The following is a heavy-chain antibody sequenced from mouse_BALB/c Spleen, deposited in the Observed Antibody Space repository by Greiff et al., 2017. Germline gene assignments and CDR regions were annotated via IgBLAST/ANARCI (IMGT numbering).Heavy chain of an antibody. J-gene: IGHJ2*01. D-gene: IGHD2-4*01. V-gene: IGHV1-66*01. CDR2: IFPGSGNT. Sequence: QVQLQQSGPELVKPGASVKISCKASGYSFTSYYIHWVKQRPGQGLEWIGWIFPGSGNTKYNEKFKGKATLTADTSSSTAYMQLSSLTSEDSAVYFCARYEDYDPDYWGQGTTLTVSS. CDR3: ARYEDYDPDY. CDR1: GYSFTSYY.